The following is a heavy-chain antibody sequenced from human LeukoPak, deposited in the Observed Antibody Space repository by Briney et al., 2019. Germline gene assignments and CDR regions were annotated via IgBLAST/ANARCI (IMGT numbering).Heavy chain of an antibody. Sequence: GGSLRLSCAASGFTFSTYATSWVRQAPGRGLEWASGISSSGDDTVYADSVKGRVTISRDNSKDTLYLQLSSLRAEDTAVYYCAKGGQWRFRFRHYSYYYMDVWGKGTTVTVSS. D-gene: IGHD6-19*01. CDR2: ISSSGDDT. V-gene: IGHV3-23*01. CDR1: GFTFSTYA. J-gene: IGHJ6*03. CDR3: AKGGQWRFRFRHYSYYYMDV.